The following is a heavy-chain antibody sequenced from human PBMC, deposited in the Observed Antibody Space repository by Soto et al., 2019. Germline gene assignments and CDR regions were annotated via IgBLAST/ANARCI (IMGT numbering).Heavy chain of an antibody. Sequence: TLSLTCTVSGGSISSGGYYWSWIRQHPGKGLEWIGYIYYSGSTYYNPSLKSRVTISVDTSKNQFSLKLSSVTAADTAVYYCARVGHASGDYAGVTTSPYSYYGMDVWGQGTTVTVSS. V-gene: IGHV4-31*03. CDR2: IYYSGST. CDR3: ARVGHASGDYAGVTTSPYSYYGMDV. J-gene: IGHJ6*02. CDR1: GGSISSGGYY. D-gene: IGHD4-17*01.